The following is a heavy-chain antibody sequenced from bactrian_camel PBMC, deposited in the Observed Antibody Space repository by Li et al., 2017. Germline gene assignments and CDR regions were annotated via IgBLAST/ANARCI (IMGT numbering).Heavy chain of an antibody. V-gene: IGHV3S53*01. CDR3: AADQSGEWDAISGSWYPTDSGY. CDR1: GYSYGTIC. J-gene: IGHJ6*01. CDR2: IESDGST. D-gene: IGHD6*01. Sequence: VQLVESGGGSVQAGGSLRLSCTARGYSYGTICMGWFRQAPGKEREGVALIESDGSTSYAESVKGRFAVSKDNAKNTLYLEMNSLKPEDTAMYYCAADQSGEWDAISGSWYPTDSGYWGQGTQVTVS.